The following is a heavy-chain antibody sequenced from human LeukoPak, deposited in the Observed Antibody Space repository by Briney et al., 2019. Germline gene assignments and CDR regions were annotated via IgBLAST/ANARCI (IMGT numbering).Heavy chain of an antibody. J-gene: IGHJ3*02. D-gene: IGHD3-22*01. Sequence: PGGSLRLSCAASGFTFSSYWMHWVRQAPGKGLVWVSRINSDGSSTSYADSVKGRFTISRDNDKNTLYLQMNSLRAEDTAVYYCARGPHYYDKSVAFDIWGQGTMVTVSS. CDR1: GFTFSSYW. CDR2: INSDGSST. CDR3: ARGPHYYDKSVAFDI. V-gene: IGHV3-74*01.